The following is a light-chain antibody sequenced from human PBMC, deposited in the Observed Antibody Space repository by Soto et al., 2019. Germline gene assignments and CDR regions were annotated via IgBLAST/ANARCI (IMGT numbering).Light chain of an antibody. CDR2: ASS. V-gene: IGKV1-9*01. CDR3: QHFSSFTPLFT. J-gene: IGKJ3*01. CDR1: QDIGHY. Sequence: IQLTQSPSSLSASVGARVTITCRASQDIGHYLAWYQQKAGKAPDLLIYASSTLQPGVPSRFSGGGSGTDFTLTISTLQPEDFATYYCQHFSSFTPLFTFGPGTKVNLK.